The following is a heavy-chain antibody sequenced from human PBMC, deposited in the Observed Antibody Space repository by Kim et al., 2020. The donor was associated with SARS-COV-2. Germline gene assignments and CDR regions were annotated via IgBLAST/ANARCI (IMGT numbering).Heavy chain of an antibody. CDR2: ISSSSSYI. Sequence: GGSLRLSCAASGFTFSSYSMNWVRQAPGKGLEWVSSISSSSSYIYYADSVKGRFTISRDNAKNSLYLQMNSLRAEDTAVYYCARDRKGIAAAGNGYNWFDPWGQGTLVTVSS. CDR1: GFTFSSYS. J-gene: IGHJ5*02. D-gene: IGHD6-13*01. V-gene: IGHV3-21*01. CDR3: ARDRKGIAAAGNGYNWFDP.